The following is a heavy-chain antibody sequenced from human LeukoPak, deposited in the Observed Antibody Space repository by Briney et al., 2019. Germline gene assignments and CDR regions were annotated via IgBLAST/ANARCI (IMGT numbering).Heavy chain of an antibody. CDR3: AKDIYVAGTGYNDY. CDR1: GFTFDDYA. Sequence: GESLKISCAASGFTFDDYAMHWVRQAPGKGLEWVSLISGDGGSTYYADSVKGRFTISRDNSKNSLYLQMNSLRTEDTTLYYCAKDIYVAGTGYNDYWGQGTLVTVSS. D-gene: IGHD6-19*01. V-gene: IGHV3-43*02. J-gene: IGHJ4*02. CDR2: ISGDGGST.